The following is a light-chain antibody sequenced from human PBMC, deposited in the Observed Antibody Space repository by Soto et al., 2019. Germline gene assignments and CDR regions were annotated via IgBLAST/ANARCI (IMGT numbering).Light chain of an antibody. CDR2: RDT. CDR1: NIGSKN. Sequence: SYALTQPLSVSVALGQTAKITCGGNNIGSKNVHWYQQKPGQAPVVVIYRDTNRPSGIPERFSGSSSGNTATLTISRAQAGDEADYYCQVWDSSLVVFGGGTKLTVL. V-gene: IGLV3-9*01. J-gene: IGLJ2*01. CDR3: QVWDSSLVV.